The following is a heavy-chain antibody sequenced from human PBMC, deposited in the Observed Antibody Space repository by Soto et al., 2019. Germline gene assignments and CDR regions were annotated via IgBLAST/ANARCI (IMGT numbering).Heavy chain of an antibody. CDR3: AREVGLGWFDP. J-gene: IGHJ5*02. CDR1: GFTVSSNY. CDR2: IYSGGST. V-gene: IGHV3-53*04. Sequence: EVQLVESGGGLVQPGGSLRLSCAASGFTVSSNYMSWVRQAPGKGLEWVSVIYSGGSTYYADSVKGRFTISRHNSKNTLYVQMISLRAEDTAVYYCAREVGLGWFDPWGQGTLVTVSS.